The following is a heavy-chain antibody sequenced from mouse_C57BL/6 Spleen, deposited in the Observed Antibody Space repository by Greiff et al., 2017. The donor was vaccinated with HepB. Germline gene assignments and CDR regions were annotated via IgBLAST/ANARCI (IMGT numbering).Heavy chain of an antibody. D-gene: IGHD1-1*01. CDR3: ARYSSYGSSRFFDY. Sequence: EVHLVESGGGLVQPGGSLSLSCAASGFTFTDYYMSWVRQPPGKALEWLGFIRNKANGYTTEYSASVKGRFTISRDNSQSILYLQMNALRAEDSATYYCARYSSYGSSRFFDYWGQGTTLTVSS. CDR2: IRNKANGYTT. J-gene: IGHJ2*01. V-gene: IGHV7-3*01. CDR1: GFTFTDYY.